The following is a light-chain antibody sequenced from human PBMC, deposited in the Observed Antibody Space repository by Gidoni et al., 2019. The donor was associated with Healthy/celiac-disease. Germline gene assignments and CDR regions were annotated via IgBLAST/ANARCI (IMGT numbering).Light chain of an antibody. CDR1: SSNIGAGYD. CDR2: GNS. Sequence: QSVLTQPPSVSGAPGPRVTISCTGSSSNIGAGYDVHWYQQLPGTAPKLLIYGNSNRPSGVPDRFSGSKSGTSASLAITGLQAEDEADYYCQSYDSNLSGLWVFGGGTKLTVL. V-gene: IGLV1-40*01. CDR3: QSYDSNLSGLWV. J-gene: IGLJ3*02.